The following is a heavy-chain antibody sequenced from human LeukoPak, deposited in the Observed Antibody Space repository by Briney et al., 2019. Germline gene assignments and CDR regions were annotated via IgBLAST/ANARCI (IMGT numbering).Heavy chain of an antibody. CDR2: IGHNGGST. V-gene: IGHV3-64*01. Sequence: PGGALRFSCAASGFTFSSYAMHWVRQAPGKGREYVSAIGHNGGSTYYANSVKGRFTISRDNSKNTLYLQMGSLRAEDMAVYYCAKDDYWGQGTLVTVSS. CDR3: AKDDY. CDR1: GFTFSSYA. J-gene: IGHJ4*02.